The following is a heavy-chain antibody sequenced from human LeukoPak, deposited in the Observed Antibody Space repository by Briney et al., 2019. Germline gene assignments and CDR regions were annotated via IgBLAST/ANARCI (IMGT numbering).Heavy chain of an antibody. CDR3: AREVDRYCSSTSCSYFDY. D-gene: IGHD2-2*01. CDR2: ISAYNGNT. CDR1: GYTFTSYG. V-gene: IGHV1-18*01. J-gene: IGHJ4*02. Sequence: ASVKVSCKASGYTFTSYGISWVRQAPGQGLEWMGWISAYNGNTNYAQKLQGRVTMTTDTSTSTAYMELRSLRSDDTAVYYCAREVDRYCSSTSCSYFDYWGQGTLVTVFS.